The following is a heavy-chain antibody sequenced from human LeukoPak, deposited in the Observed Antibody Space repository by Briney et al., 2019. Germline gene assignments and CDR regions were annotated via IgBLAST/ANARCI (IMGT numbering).Heavy chain of an antibody. D-gene: IGHD6-13*01. Sequence: GGSLRLSCAASGFTSSSYWMSWVRQAPGKGLEWVANIKKDGSEKYYVDSVKGRFTISRDNAKNSLYLQMNSLRAEDTAVYFCARGLYSSTTYYFDYWGQGTLVTVSS. CDR2: IKKDGSEK. V-gene: IGHV3-7*03. J-gene: IGHJ4*02. CDR1: GFTSSSYW. CDR3: ARGLYSSTTYYFDY.